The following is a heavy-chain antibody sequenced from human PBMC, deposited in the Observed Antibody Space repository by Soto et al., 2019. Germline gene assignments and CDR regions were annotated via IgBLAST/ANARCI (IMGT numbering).Heavy chain of an antibody. CDR2: INHSGST. Sequence: QVQLQQWGAGLLKPSETLSLTCAVYGGSFSGYYWTWIRQPPGTGLEWIGEINHSGSTNYNPSLKRGVTISVDTSTTQFSLEPTSVTAADTAVYYCARANITILFHYWGQGTLLTVSS. CDR1: GGSFSGYY. V-gene: IGHV4-34*01. CDR3: ARANITILFHY. D-gene: IGHD3-10*01. J-gene: IGHJ4*02.